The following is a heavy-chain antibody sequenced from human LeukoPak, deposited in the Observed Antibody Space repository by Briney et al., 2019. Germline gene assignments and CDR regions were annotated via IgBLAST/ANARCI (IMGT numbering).Heavy chain of an antibody. Sequence: SETLSLTCTVSGGSISSGSYYWSWIRPPAGKGLKWIVRIYTSGSTNYNPSLKSRVTISVDTSKYQFSLKLSSVTAADTAVYYCARDYYDSSGEGAYFDYWGQGTLVTVSS. D-gene: IGHD3-22*01. CDR3: ARDYYDSSGEGAYFDY. V-gene: IGHV4-61*02. CDR1: GGSISSGSYY. CDR2: IYTSGST. J-gene: IGHJ4*02.